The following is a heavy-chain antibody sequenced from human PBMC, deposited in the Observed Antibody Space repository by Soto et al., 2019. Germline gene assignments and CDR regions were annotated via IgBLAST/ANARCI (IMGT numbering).Heavy chain of an antibody. CDR3: AKADSSSSLYYYYYGLDV. CDR2: ISYDGSNK. Sequence: QVQLVESGGGVVQPGRSLRLSCAASGFTFSSYGMHWVRQAPGKGLEWVAVISYDGSNKYYADSVKGRFTISRDSSKNTLFLQMNSLRAEDTAVYYCAKADSSSSLYYYYYGLDVWGQGTTVTVSS. D-gene: IGHD6-6*01. CDR1: GFTFSSYG. J-gene: IGHJ6*02. V-gene: IGHV3-30*18.